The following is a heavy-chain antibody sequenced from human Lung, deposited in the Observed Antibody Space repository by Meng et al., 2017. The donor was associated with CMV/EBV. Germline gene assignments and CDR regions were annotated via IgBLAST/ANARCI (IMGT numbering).Heavy chain of an antibody. CDR2: INPYSGDT. CDR3: ARDPSASVWSGYHEH. V-gene: IGHV1-2*02. CDR1: GYTFTDFY. Sequence: ASXXVSXKASGYTFTDFYIHWVRLAPGQGLEWMGRINPYSGDTHFAQNFQGRVTMTRDTSISTAYMELTSLKSDDTAIYYCARDPSASVWSGYHEHLGQGXLVTVSS. J-gene: IGHJ1*01. D-gene: IGHD3-3*01.